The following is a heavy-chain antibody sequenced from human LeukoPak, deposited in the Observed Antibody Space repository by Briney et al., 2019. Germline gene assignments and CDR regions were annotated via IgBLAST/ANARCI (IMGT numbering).Heavy chain of an antibody. J-gene: IGHJ4*02. CDR1: GGTFSSYA. D-gene: IGHD1-26*01. V-gene: IGHV1-69*13. CDR3: ARAGGVGATIAYFDY. CDR2: IIPIFGTA. Sequence: ASVKASCKASGGTFSSYAISWVRQAPGQGLEWMGGIIPIFGTANYAQKFQGRVTITADESTSTAYMELSSLRSEDTAVYYCARAGGVGATIAYFDYWGQGTLVTVSS.